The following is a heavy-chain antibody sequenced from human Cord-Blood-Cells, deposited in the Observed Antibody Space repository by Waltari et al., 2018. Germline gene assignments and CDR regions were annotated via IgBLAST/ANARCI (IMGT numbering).Heavy chain of an antibody. CDR1: GYSFTSYW. J-gene: IGHJ5*02. CDR2: IYPGDSDT. CDR3: ARTGDFWSGNNWFDP. D-gene: IGHD3-3*01. V-gene: IGHV5-51*01. Sequence: EVQLVQSGAEVKKPGESLKISCKGSGYSFTSYWIGWVRQMPGKGLEWRWIIYPGDSDTRYDPSFQGPVTISADKSSSTAYLQWSSLKASDTAMYYCARTGDFWSGNNWFDPWGQGTLVTVSS.